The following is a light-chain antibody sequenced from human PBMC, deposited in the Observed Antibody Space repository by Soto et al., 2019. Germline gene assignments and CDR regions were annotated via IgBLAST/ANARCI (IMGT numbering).Light chain of an antibody. CDR3: QQYNSYPRT. CDR1: QSISSW. Sequence: DNQMTQSAYTLSASVGDRVTITCRASQSISSWLAWYQQKPGKAPKLLIYKASSLESGVPSRFSGSGSGTEFTLTISSLQPDEFATYYCQQYNSYPRTFGQGTKVDIK. V-gene: IGKV1-5*03. J-gene: IGKJ1*01. CDR2: KAS.